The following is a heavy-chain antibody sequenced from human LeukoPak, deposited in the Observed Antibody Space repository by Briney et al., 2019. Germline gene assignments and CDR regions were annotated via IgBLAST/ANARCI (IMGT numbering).Heavy chain of an antibody. J-gene: IGHJ3*02. Sequence: SETLSLTCTVSGGSICRSSYYWGWIRQSPGKGLEWIGSIYYSDSGTMYYNPSLKSRVTMSADTSKNQFSLRVSSVTAADTAVYYCARRPPALGAFDIWGQGTMVSVSS. V-gene: IGHV4-39*01. CDR3: ARRPPALGAFDI. CDR1: GGSICRSSYY. CDR2: IYYSDSGTM.